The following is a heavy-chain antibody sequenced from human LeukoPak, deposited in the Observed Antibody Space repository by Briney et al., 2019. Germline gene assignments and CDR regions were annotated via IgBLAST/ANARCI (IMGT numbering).Heavy chain of an antibody. CDR1: GFTFSSYA. CDR2: ISYDGSNK. V-gene: IGHV3-30-3*01. CDR3: ASPFWSGFPENYYYYGMDV. Sequence: PGRSLRLSCAASGFTFSSYAMHWVRQAPGKGLEWVAVISYDGSNKYYADSVKGRFTTSRDNSKNTLYLQMNSLRAEDTAVYYCASPFWSGFPENYYYYGMDVWGQGTTVTVSS. J-gene: IGHJ6*02. D-gene: IGHD3-3*01.